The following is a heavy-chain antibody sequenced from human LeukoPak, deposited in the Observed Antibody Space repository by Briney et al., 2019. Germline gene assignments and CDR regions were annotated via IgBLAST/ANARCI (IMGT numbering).Heavy chain of an antibody. J-gene: IGHJ4*02. CDR1: GDSFSNLKW. Sequence: PSGTLSLTCAVSGDSFSNLKWWNWVRRPPGQGLEWIGETYHSGSTNYNPSFKGRVTISVDKSMNQFSLKLSSVTAADTAVYYCARGCPQCDYLDYWGQGTLVTVSS. V-gene: IGHV4-4*02. CDR2: TYHSGST. D-gene: IGHD2-15*01. CDR3: ARGCPQCDYLDY.